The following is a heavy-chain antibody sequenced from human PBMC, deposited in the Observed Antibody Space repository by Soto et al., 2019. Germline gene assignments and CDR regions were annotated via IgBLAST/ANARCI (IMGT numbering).Heavy chain of an antibody. CDR1: GGTFSSYA. V-gene: IGHV1-69*13. CDR2: IIPIFGTA. CDR3: ARGAVEAYYYDSSGGSFDY. J-gene: IGHJ4*02. D-gene: IGHD3-22*01. Sequence: SVKVSCKASGGTFSSYAISWVRQAPGQGLEWMGGIIPIFGTANYAQKFQGRVTITADESTSTAYMELSSLRSEDTAVYYCARGAVEAYYYDSSGGSFDYWGQGTLVTVSS.